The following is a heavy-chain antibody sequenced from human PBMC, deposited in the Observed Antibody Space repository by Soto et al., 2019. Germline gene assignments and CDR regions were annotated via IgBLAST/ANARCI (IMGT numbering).Heavy chain of an antibody. J-gene: IGHJ4*02. CDR1: GFTFSSYW. Sequence: EVQLVESGGGLVQPGESLRLSCAASGFTFSSYWMHWVRQAPGKGLVWVSRINSDGSSTSYAGSVKGRFTISRDNAKKTLYLQMNSLRAEYTAVYYCVRTSLVVAAATREDYWGQGTLVTVSS. CDR3: VRTSLVVAAATREDY. V-gene: IGHV3-74*01. D-gene: IGHD2-15*01. CDR2: INSDGSST.